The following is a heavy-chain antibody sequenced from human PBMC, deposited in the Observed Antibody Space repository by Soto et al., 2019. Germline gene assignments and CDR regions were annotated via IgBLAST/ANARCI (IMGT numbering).Heavy chain of an antibody. CDR2: ISAYNGDI. CDR1: GYTFNSYG. CDR3: ARGPAVAGTWWFDP. V-gene: IGHV1-18*01. D-gene: IGHD6-19*01. J-gene: IGHJ5*02. Sequence: QVQLVQSGDELKKPGASVKVSCKASGYTFNSYGMSWVRQAPGQGLEWMGWISAYNGDIKYAQKFQGRVTMTTDTSTTTVYMEVRGLKSDDTAVYYCARGPAVAGTWWFDPWGQGTLVIVSS.